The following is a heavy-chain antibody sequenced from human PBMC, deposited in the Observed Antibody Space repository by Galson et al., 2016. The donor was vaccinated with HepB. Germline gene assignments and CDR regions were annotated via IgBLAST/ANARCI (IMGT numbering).Heavy chain of an antibody. J-gene: IGHJ5*02. CDR3: ARRTTLSVGLNWFDP. D-gene: IGHD1-14*01. CDR1: GFTFINYD. V-gene: IGHV3-23*01. CDR2: ISGGGRAT. Sequence: SLRLSCAASGFTFINYDMSWVRQAPGKGLEWVSGISGGGRATHYADSVKGRFTISRDNSKNTLYLQVNSLRGEDTAVYYCARRTTLSVGLNWFDPWGQGTLVTVSS.